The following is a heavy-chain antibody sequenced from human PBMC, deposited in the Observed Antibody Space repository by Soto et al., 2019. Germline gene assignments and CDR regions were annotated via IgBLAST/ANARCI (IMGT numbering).Heavy chain of an antibody. J-gene: IGHJ4*02. V-gene: IGHV4-59*01. Sequence: LSLTCTVSGGSISTYYWSWIRQPPGKGLEYIGYINYSGTTKYNPSLKSRATMSVDTSKNQFSLKVSSVTAADTAVYYCARDYYDTTHFFDYWGRGTLVTVSS. CDR3: ARDYYDTTHFFDY. CDR2: INYSGTT. D-gene: IGHD3-22*01. CDR1: GGSISTYY.